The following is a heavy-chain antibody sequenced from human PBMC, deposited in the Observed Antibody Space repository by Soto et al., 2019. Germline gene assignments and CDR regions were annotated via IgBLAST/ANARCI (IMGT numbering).Heavy chain of an antibody. J-gene: IGHJ5*02. CDR3: ATSGAHIVVVTGVRGWFDP. CDR1: GGTFSSYA. D-gene: IGHD2-21*02. V-gene: IGHV1-69*13. CDR2: IIPIFGTA. Sequence: VASVKVSCKASGGTFSSYAISWVRQAPGQGLEWMGGIIPIFGTANYAQKFQGRVTITADESTSTAYMELSSLRSEDTAVYYCATSGAHIVVVTGVRGWFDPWGQGTLVTVSS.